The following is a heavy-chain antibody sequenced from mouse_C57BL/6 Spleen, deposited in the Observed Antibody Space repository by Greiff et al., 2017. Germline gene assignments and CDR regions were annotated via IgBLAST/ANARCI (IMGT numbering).Heavy chain of an antibody. J-gene: IGHJ2*01. CDR1: GYTFTSYT. CDR3: AFGSNPFDY. Sequence: QVQLKESGAELARPGASVKMSCKASGYTFTSYTMHWVKQRPGQGLEWIGYINPSSGYTKYNQKFKDKATLTADKSSSTAYMQLSSLTSEDSAVYYCAFGSNPFDYWGQGTTLTVSS. CDR2: INPSSGYT. V-gene: IGHV1-4*01. D-gene: IGHD1-1*01.